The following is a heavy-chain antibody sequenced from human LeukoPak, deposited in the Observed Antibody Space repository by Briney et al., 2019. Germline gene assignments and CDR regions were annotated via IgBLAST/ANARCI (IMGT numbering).Heavy chain of an antibody. V-gene: IGHV4-30-4*08. CDR1: GGSISSGDYY. D-gene: IGHD2-2*02. CDR3: ARAPIVVVPAAILLRGWFDP. Sequence: SQTLSLTCTVSGGSISSGDYYWSWIRQPPGKGLEWIVYIYYSGSTYYNPSLKSRVTISVDTSKNQFSLKLSSVTAADTAVYYCARAPIVVVPAAILLRGWFDPWGQGTLVTVSS. CDR2: IYYSGST. J-gene: IGHJ5*02.